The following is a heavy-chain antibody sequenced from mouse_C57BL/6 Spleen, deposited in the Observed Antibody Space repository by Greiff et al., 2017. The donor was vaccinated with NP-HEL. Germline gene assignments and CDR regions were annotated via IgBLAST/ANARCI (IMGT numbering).Heavy chain of an antibody. CDR2: ISDGGSYT. Sequence: DVKLVESGGGSVKPGGSLKLSCAASGFTFSSYAMSWVRQTPEKRLEWVATISDGGSYTYYPDNVKGRFTISRDNAKNNLYLQMSHLKSEDTAMYYCARDGPTMITFNYFDYWGQGTTLTVSS. CDR1: GFTFSSYA. CDR3: ARDGPTMITFNYFDY. V-gene: IGHV5-4*01. D-gene: IGHD2-4*01. J-gene: IGHJ2*01.